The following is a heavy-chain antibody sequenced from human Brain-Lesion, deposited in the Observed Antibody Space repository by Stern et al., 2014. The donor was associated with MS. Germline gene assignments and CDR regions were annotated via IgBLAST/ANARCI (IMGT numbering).Heavy chain of an antibody. V-gene: IGHV3-72*01. CDR1: GFTFSDHY. J-gene: IGHJ4*02. D-gene: IGHD2-8*02. CDR2: IRNRANSYTT. Sequence: EVQLVQSGGGSVQPGGSLRLACAASGFTFSDHYMDWVRQSPRKGLEWFGRIRNRANSYTTEYAASVKGRFTIWRDDSQNSMYLHMNSLKTEDTAVYYCIRPLVGSTRGFEYWGQGTLVTVSS. CDR3: IRPLVGSTRGFEY.